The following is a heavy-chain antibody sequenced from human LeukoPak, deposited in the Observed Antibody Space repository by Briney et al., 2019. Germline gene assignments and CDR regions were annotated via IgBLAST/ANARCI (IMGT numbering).Heavy chain of an antibody. CDR2: IIPIFGTA. Sequence: SVKVSCKASGGTFSSYAISWVRQAPGQGLEWMGGIIPIFGTANYAQKFQGRVTITTDESTSTAYMELSSLRSEDTAVYYCARGGSQLLRERIYYYYYMDVWGKGTTVTVSS. D-gene: IGHD2-2*01. J-gene: IGHJ6*03. CDR3: ARGGSQLLRERIYYYYYMDV. V-gene: IGHV1-69*05. CDR1: GGTFSSYA.